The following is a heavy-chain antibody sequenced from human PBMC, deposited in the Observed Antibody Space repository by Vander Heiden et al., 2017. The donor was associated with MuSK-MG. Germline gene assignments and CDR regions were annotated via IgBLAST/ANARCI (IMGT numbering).Heavy chain of an antibody. Sequence: QVQLQESGPGLVKPLETLSLPCTVSGGYISNYYWSWIRQPPGKSLEWIGYLYYSGSTRYNPARKRRVTISQDTSKNQVSLNLTSVKDAEKDFYYCARVPMGRPHQNWFLDLWARGTLFHVS. J-gene: IGHJ2*01. CDR3: ARVPMGRPHQNWFLDL. V-gene: IGHV4-59*01. CDR1: GGYISNYY. CDR2: LYYSGST. D-gene: IGHD3-16*01.